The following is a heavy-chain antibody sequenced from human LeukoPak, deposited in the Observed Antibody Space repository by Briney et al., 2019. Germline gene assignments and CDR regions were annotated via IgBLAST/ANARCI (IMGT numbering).Heavy chain of an antibody. J-gene: IGHJ6*03. CDR1: GGSISSYY. D-gene: IGHD3-10*02. CDR2: IHY. Sequence: SETLSLTCSVSGGSISSYYWSWVRQPPGKGLEYIGYIHYNSPSLKSRVTISVDTSKNQFSLKLTSVTAADTAVYYCARDRGFTMLSYMDVWGKGTTVTVSS. V-gene: IGHV4-59*01. CDR3: ARDRGFTMLSYMDV.